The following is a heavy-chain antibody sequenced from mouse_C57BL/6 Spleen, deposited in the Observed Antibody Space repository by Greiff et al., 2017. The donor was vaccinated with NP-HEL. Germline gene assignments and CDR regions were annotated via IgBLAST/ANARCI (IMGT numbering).Heavy chain of an antibody. Sequence: DVKLVESGGGLVKPGGSLKLSCAASGFTFSDYGMHWVRQAPEKGLEWVAYISSGSSTIYYADTVKGRFTISRDNAKNTLFLQMTSLRSEDTAMYYCARRYYGSRGDAMDYWGQGTSVTVSS. V-gene: IGHV5-17*01. CDR1: GFTFSDYG. D-gene: IGHD1-1*01. J-gene: IGHJ4*01. CDR2: ISSGSSTI. CDR3: ARRYYGSRGDAMDY.